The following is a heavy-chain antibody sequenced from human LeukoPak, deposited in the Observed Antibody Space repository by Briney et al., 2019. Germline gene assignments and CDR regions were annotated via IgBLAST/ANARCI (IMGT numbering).Heavy chain of an antibody. CDR1: GDTVSTHSAA. V-gene: IGHV6-1*01. Sequence: SQTLSLTCAISGDTVSTHSAAWNWIRQSPTRGLEWLGRTYYRSKWVNDYVPSVRSRITINPDTSKNQLSLHMSSVTPEDTAVYYCARSLNDRLDYWGQGTLVTVSS. CDR2: TYYRSKWVN. CDR3: ARSLNDRLDY. J-gene: IGHJ4*02.